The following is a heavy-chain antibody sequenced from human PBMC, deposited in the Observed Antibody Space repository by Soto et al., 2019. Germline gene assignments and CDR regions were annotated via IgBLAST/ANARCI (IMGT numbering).Heavy chain of an antibody. CDR3: ARKSTSGQGVYFDY. Sequence: QVQLVQSGAEVKKPGSSLKVSCKASGGTFSSNAISWVRQAPGQGLEWMGGIIPIFGTANYAQKFLRRVTITADESTNTAYMVLSSLRSEDTAVYYCARKSTSGQGVYFDYWGQGTLVTVTS. CDR2: IIPIFGTA. J-gene: IGHJ4*02. CDR1: GGTFSSNA. V-gene: IGHV1-69*01. D-gene: IGHD6-19*01.